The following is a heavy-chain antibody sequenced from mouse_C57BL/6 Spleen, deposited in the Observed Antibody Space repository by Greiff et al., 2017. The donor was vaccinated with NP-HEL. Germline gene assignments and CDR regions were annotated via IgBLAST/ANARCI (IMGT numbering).Heavy chain of an antibody. D-gene: IGHD2-4*01. J-gene: IGHJ2*01. CDR1: GYTFTSYW. CDR2: INPSSGYT. V-gene: IGHV1-7*01. CDR3: ERGVVYYDYAEGY. Sequence: VQLQQSGAELAKPGASVKLSCKASGYTFTSYWMHWVKQRPGQGLEWIGYINPSSGYTKYNQKFKDKATLTADKSSSTAYMQLSSLTYEDSAVYYSERGVVYYDYAEGYWGQGTTLTVSS.